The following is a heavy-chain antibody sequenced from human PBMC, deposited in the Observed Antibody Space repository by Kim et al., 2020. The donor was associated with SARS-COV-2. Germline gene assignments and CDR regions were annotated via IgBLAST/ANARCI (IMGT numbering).Heavy chain of an antibody. V-gene: IGHV4-31*03. CDR2: IYFTGDT. D-gene: IGHD4-17*01. CDR3: VRGSDYGPFYFDS. Sequence: SETLSLTCSVSRGSISSGGYYWSWFRQHPGKALEWLGHIYFTGDTKSSPSVKSRLSISVDKSKNEYSLTLTSVTAADTAVYYCVRGSDYGPFYFDSCGRG. J-gene: IGHJ4*02. CDR1: RGSISSGGYY.